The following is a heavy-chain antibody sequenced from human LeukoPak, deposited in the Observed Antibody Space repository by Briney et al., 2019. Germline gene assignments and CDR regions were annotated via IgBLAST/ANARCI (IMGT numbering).Heavy chain of an antibody. V-gene: IGHV4-4*07. J-gene: IGHJ5*02. Sequence: GSLRLSCAASGFTVSSNYMSWIRQPAGKGLEWIGRIYTSGSTNYNPSLKSRVTISVDTSKNQFSLKLSSVTAADTAVYYCARDLGSSGWFDPWGQGTLVTVSS. CDR2: IYTSGST. D-gene: IGHD6-6*01. CDR1: GFTVSSNY. CDR3: ARDLGSSGWFDP.